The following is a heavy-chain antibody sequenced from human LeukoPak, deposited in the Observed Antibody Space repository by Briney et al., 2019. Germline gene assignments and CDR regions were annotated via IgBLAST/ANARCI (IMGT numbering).Heavy chain of an antibody. CDR2: IIPIFGTA. CDR1: GYTFTSYD. Sequence: ASVKVSCKASGYTFTSYDINWVRQATGQGLEWMGGIIPIFGTANYAQKFQGRVTITADESTSTAYMELSSLRSEDTAVYYCARDGGYSYGFDYWGQGTLVTVSS. D-gene: IGHD5-18*01. J-gene: IGHJ4*02. V-gene: IGHV1-69*13. CDR3: ARDGGYSYGFDY.